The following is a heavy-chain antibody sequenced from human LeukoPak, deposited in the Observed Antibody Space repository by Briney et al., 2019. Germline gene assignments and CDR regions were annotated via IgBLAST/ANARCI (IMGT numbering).Heavy chain of an antibody. CDR1: GFTFSSYG. V-gene: IGHV3-30*18. Sequence: GGSLRLSCAASGFTFSSYGMHWVRQAPGKGLEWVAVISYDGSNKYYADSVKGRFTISRDNSKNTLYLQMNSLRAEDTAAYYCAKDLARYSYGLNWFDPWGQGTLVTVSS. D-gene: IGHD5-18*01. CDR2: ISYDGSNK. CDR3: AKDLARYSYGLNWFDP. J-gene: IGHJ5*02.